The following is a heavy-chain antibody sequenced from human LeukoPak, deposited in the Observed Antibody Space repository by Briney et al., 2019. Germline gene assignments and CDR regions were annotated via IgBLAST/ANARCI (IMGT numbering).Heavy chain of an antibody. V-gene: IGHV1-2*02. D-gene: IGHD3-3*01. J-gene: IGHJ4*02. CDR3: TRVPIGGGFFEY. CDR1: GYTFTDYY. CDR2: IDSNSGGK. Sequence: ASVKVSCQASGYTFTDYYIHWVPQAPGQGLEWRGWIDSNSGGKNFAQKFQGRVTMTRDTSISTAYVELTSLISDDTAVYYCTRVPIGGGFFEYWSQGTLVTVSS.